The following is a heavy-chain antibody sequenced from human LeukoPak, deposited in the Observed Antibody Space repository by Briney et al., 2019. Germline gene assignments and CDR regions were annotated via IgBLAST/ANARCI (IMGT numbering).Heavy chain of an antibody. Sequence: ASETLSLTCTVSGGSISSSSYYWGWIRQPPGKGLEWIGSIYYSGSTYYNPSLKSRVTISVDTSKNQFSLKLSSVTAADTAVYYCAGTYYYGSGRLNRFDPWGQGTLVTVSS. V-gene: IGHV4-39*01. CDR1: GGSISSSSYY. CDR3: AGTYYYGSGRLNRFDP. CDR2: IYYSGST. J-gene: IGHJ5*02. D-gene: IGHD3-10*01.